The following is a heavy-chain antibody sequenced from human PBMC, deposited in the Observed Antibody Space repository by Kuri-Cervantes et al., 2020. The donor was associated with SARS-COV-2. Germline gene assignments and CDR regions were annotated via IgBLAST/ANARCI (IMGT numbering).Heavy chain of an antibody. CDR2: INTDGSST. CDR1: GFTFGSYG. D-gene: IGHD2-2*02. V-gene: IGHV3-74*01. CDR3: TTRYCSSTSCYNY. J-gene: IGHJ4*02. Sequence: GGSLRLSCAASGFTFGSYGMHWVRQAPGKGLVWVSRINTDGSSTNYAVSVKGRFTMSRDNAKNTLYLQMSSLRAEDTAVYYCTTRYCSSTSCYNYWGQGTLVTVSS.